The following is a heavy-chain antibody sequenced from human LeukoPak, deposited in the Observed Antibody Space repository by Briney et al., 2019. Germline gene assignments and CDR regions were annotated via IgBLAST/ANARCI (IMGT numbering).Heavy chain of an antibody. CDR1: GGTFSSYA. J-gene: IGHJ6*03. Sequence: GASVKVSCKASGGTFSSYAISWVRQAPGQGLEWMGGIIPIFGTANYAQEFQGRVTITTDESTSTDYMELSSLRSEDTAVYYCASVELRYFDWTPYYMDVWGKGTTVTVSS. CDR2: IIPIFGTA. CDR3: ASVELRYFDWTPYYMDV. D-gene: IGHD3-9*01. V-gene: IGHV1-69*05.